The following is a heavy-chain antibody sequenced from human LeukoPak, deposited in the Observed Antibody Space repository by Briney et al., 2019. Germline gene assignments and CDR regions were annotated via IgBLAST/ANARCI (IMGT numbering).Heavy chain of an antibody. Sequence: GGSLRLSCAASGFTFSSYGMSWVRQAPGKGLEWVSAISGSGGSTYYADSVKGRFTISRDNSKNTLYLQMNSLRAEDTAVYYCASLPLRYFSYFDYWGQGTLVTVS. J-gene: IGHJ4*02. CDR3: ASLPLRYFSYFDY. V-gene: IGHV3-23*01. CDR1: GFTFSSYG. D-gene: IGHD3-9*01. CDR2: ISGSGGST.